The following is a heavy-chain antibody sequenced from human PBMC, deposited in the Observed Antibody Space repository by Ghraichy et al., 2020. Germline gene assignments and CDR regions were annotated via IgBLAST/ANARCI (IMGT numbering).Heavy chain of an antibody. D-gene: IGHD6-19*01. J-gene: IGHJ3*02. Sequence: GESLNISCKGSGYSFTSYWIGWVRQMPGKGLEWMGIIYPGDSDTRYSPSFQGQVTISADKSISTAYLQWSSLKASDTAMYYCARLLAVADIVDAFDIWGQGTMVTVSS. CDR3: ARLLAVADIVDAFDI. V-gene: IGHV5-51*01. CDR1: GYSFTSYW. CDR2: IYPGDSDT.